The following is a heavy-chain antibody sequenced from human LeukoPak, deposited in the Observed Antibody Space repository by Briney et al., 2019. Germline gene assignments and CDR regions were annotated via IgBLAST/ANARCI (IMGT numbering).Heavy chain of an antibody. J-gene: IGHJ4*02. D-gene: IGHD1-1*01. Sequence: GGSLRLSCAASGFTFSGYAMNWVRQAPGKGLEWVSAISSSGGSTYYADSVKGRFTISRDNSKNTLYLQMNSLRAEDTAVYYCAKDEGLEAHFDYWGQGALVTVSS. CDR3: AKDEGLEAHFDY. V-gene: IGHV3-23*01. CDR1: GFTFSGYA. CDR2: ISSSGGST.